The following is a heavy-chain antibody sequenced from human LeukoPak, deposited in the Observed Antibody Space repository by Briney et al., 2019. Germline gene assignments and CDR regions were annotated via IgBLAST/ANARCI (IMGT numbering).Heavy chain of an antibody. D-gene: IGHD5-18*01. CDR2: ISSSGSTI. Sequence: GGSLRLSCAASGFTSSSYEMNWVRQAPGKGLEWVSYISSSGSTIYYADSVKGRFTISRDNAKNSLYLQMNSLRAEDTAVYYCARVQLWSYYYYYYMDVWGKGTTVTVSS. V-gene: IGHV3-48*03. CDR3: ARVQLWSYYYYYYMDV. J-gene: IGHJ6*03. CDR1: GFTSSSYE.